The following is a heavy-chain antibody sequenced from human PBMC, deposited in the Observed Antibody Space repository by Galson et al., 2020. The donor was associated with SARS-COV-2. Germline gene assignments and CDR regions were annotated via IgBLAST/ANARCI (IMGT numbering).Heavy chain of an antibody. V-gene: IGHV3-23*01. Sequence: GESLKISCAASGFTFSSYAMTWVRQAPGKGLEWVSAISGSGGSTYYADSVKGRFTISRDNSKNTLYLQMNSLRAEDTAVYYCAKGGLSSAWYEYKWGQGTLVTVSS. CDR2: ISGSGGST. CDR3: AKGGLSSAWYEYK. CDR1: GFTFSSYA. D-gene: IGHD6-13*01. J-gene: IGHJ4*02.